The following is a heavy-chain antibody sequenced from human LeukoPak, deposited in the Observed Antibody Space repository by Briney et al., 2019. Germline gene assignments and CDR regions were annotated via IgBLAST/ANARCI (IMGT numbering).Heavy chain of an antibody. J-gene: IGHJ4*02. Sequence: ASVKVSCKASGYTFTGYYIHWVRQAPGQGLEWMGWINPNSGGTNYAQKFQGRVAMTRDTSMSTAYMELSGLRSDDTAVYYCSRDSGYCSGGSCWYFDFWGQGTLVTVSA. D-gene: IGHD2-15*01. CDR2: INPNSGGT. V-gene: IGHV1-2*02. CDR3: SRDSGYCSGGSCWYFDF. CDR1: GYTFTGYY.